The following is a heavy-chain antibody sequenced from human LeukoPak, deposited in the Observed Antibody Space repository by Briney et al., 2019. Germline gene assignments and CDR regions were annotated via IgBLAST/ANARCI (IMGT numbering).Heavy chain of an antibody. V-gene: IGHV1-2*02. CDR3: VVNYYDSSGYFDY. CDR2: INPNSGGT. D-gene: IGHD3-22*01. J-gene: IGHJ4*02. CDR1: GYTFTGYY. Sequence: ASVKVPCKASGYTFTGYYMHWVRQAPGQGLEWMGWINPNSGGTNYAQKFKGRVTMTRDTFISTAYMELSRLRYDDTAVYYCVVNYYDSSGYFDYWGQGTLVTVSS.